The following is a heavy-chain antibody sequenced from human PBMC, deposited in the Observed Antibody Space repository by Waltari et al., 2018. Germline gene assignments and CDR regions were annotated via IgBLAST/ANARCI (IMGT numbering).Heavy chain of an antibody. J-gene: IGHJ3*02. CDR2: MNPNSGNT. V-gene: IGHV1-8*03. D-gene: IGHD1-26*01. CDR3: ARAEWEPSDDDAFDI. CDR1: GYTFTSYA. Sequence: QVQLVQSGAEVKKPGASVKVSCKASGYTFTSYAINWVRRATGQGLEWMGWMNPNSGNTGYAQKFQGRVTITRNTSISTAYMELSSLRSEDTAVYYCARAEWEPSDDDAFDIWGQGTMVTVSS.